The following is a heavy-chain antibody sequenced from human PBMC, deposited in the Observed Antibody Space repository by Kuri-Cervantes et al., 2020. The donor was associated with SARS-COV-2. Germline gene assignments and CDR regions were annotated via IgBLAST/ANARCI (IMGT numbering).Heavy chain of an antibody. CDR3: ARHGSLKS. J-gene: IGHJ5*02. CDR1: GFTFSSYW. CDR2: INNDGSST. Sequence: GESLKISCAASGFTFSSYWMHWVRQAPGMGLVWVSRINNDGSSTSYADFVKGRVTISRDNSKNTAYLQIHSLRADETAVYYCARHGSLKSWGQGTLVTVSS. D-gene: IGHD3-10*01. V-gene: IGHV3-74*01.